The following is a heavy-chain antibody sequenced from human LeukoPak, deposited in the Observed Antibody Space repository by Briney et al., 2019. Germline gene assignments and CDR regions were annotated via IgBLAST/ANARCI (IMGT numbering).Heavy chain of an antibody. CDR2: ISYGGTNK. Sequence: GGSLRLSCAASGFTFSNYAMHWVRQAPGKGLEWVAVISYGGTNKYYADSVKGRFTISRDNSKNTLYLQMNSLRAEDTAVYYCAREGGDVSDFDYWGQGTLVTVSS. CDR1: GFTFSNYA. D-gene: IGHD5-24*01. V-gene: IGHV3-30-3*01. CDR3: AREGGDVSDFDY. J-gene: IGHJ4*02.